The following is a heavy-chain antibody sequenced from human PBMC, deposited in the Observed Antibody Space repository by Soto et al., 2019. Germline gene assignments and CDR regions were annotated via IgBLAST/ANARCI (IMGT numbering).Heavy chain of an antibody. D-gene: IGHD2-2*01. CDR2: IWYDGSNK. CDR3: ARGSTRFKNGRYYYYYMDV. CDR1: GFTFSSYG. Sequence: GGSLRLSCAASGFTFSSYGMHWVRQAPGKGLEWVAVIWYDGSNKYYADSVKGRFTISRDNSKNTLYLQMNSLRAEDTAVYYCARGSTRFKNGRYYYYYMDVWGKGTTVTVSS. V-gene: IGHV3-33*01. J-gene: IGHJ6*03.